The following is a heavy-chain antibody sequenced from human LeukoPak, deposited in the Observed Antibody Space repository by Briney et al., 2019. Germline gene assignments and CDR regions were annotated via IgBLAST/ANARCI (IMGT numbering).Heavy chain of an antibody. CDR3: ARVSQWLVPY. D-gene: IGHD6-19*01. CDR2: ISSTSSYI. V-gene: IGHV3-11*05. J-gene: IGHJ4*02. Sequence: GGSLRLSCAASGFTFSDYYMSWIRQAPGKGLEWVSYISSTSSYINYADSVKGRFTISRDNAKNSLFLQMNSLRAEDTAVYYCARVSQWLVPYCGQGNLVTVSS. CDR1: GFTFSDYY.